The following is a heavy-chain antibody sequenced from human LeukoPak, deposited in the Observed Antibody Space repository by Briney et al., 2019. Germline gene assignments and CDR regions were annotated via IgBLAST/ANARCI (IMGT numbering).Heavy chain of an antibody. D-gene: IGHD3-22*01. J-gene: IGHJ3*02. CDR2: IYPGDSDT. CDR1: GYSFTSYW. CDR3: ARRRRITMIVTQENDAFDI. Sequence: GESLKISCKGSGYSFTSYWIGWVRQMPGKGLEWMGIIYPGDSDTRYSPSFQGQVTISADKSISTAYLQWSSLKASDTAMYYCARRRRITMIVTQENDAFDIWGQGTMVTVSS. V-gene: IGHV5-51*01.